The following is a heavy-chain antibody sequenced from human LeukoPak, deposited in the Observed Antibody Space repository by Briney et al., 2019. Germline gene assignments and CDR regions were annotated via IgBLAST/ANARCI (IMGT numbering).Heavy chain of an antibody. Sequence: EASVKVSCKASGYTFTSYAMNWVRQAPGQGLEWMGWINTNTGNPTYAQGFTGRFVFSLDTSVSTAYLQISSLKAEDTAVYYCASYSSSWPLGSYYYYYMDVWGKGTTVTVSS. J-gene: IGHJ6*03. CDR3: ASYSSSWPLGSYYYYYMDV. CDR1: GYTFTSYA. D-gene: IGHD6-13*01. CDR2: INTNTGNP. V-gene: IGHV7-4-1*02.